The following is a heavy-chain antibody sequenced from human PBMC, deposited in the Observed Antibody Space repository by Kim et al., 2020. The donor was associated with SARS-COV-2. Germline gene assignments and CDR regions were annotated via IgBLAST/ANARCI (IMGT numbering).Heavy chain of an antibody. CDR1: GFTFSDYY. Sequence: GGSLRLSCAASGFTFSDYYMSWIRQAPGKGLEWVPYISSSGSTIYYADSVKGRFTISRDNAENSLYLQMNSLRAEDTAVYYCARVRGAAGPFYYYYYGMDVWGQGTTVTVSS. CDR2: ISSSGSTI. CDR3: ARVRGAAGPFYYYYYGMDV. J-gene: IGHJ6*02. V-gene: IGHV3-11*01. D-gene: IGHD6-13*01.